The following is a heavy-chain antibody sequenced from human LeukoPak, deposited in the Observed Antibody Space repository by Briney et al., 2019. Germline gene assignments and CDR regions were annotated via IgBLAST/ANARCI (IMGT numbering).Heavy chain of an antibody. Sequence: ASVKVSCKASGYTFTSYGISWVRQAPGQGLEWMGWISAYNGNTNYAQKLQGRVTMTTDTSTSTAYMELRSLRSEDTAVYYCARGSSPRITIFGVARRNWFDPWGQGTLVTVSS. D-gene: IGHD3-3*01. J-gene: IGHJ5*02. CDR1: GYTFTSYG. CDR2: ISAYNGNT. V-gene: IGHV1-18*01. CDR3: ARGSSPRITIFGVARRNWFDP.